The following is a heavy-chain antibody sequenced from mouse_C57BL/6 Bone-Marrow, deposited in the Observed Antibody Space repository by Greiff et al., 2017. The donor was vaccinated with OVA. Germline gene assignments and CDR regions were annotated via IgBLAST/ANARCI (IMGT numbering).Heavy chain of an antibody. D-gene: IGHD1-1*01. CDR1: GFSFTSYG. CDR2: IWSGGST. CDR3: AITTVVGFDD. V-gene: IGHV2-2*01. Sequence: VQLQQSGPGLVQPSQSLSITCTVSGFSFTSYGVHWVRQSPGKGLEWLGVIWSGGSTDYNAAFISRLTISKDNSKRQVCLKMDSLQADDTAIYYCAITTVVGFDDWGQGTTLTVSS. J-gene: IGHJ2*01.